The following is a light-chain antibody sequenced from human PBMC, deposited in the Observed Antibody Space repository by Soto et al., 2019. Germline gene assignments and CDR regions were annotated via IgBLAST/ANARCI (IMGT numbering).Light chain of an antibody. Sequence: AIQMTQSPSSLSASVGDRVTITCRASQGIRNDLGWYQQKPGKAPKLLIYAASSLQSGVPSRFSGSGSGTDFTLTISSLQSEDFAVYYCQQYINWPGTFGQGTKVDI. V-gene: IGKV1-6*01. CDR2: AAS. CDR3: QQYINWPGT. J-gene: IGKJ1*01. CDR1: QGIRND.